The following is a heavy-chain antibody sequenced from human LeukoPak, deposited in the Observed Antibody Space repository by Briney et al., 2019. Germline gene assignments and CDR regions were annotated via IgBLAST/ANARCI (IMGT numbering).Heavy chain of an antibody. V-gene: IGHV1-2*02. CDR2: INPNSGGT. Sequence: ASVKVSCKASGYTFTGYYMHWVRQAPGQGLEWMGWINPNSGGTNYAQKFQGRVTMTRDTSISTAYMELSRLRSDDTAVYYCARARVRGVITVGNWFDPWGQGTLVTVSS. CDR3: ARARVRGVITVGNWFDP. D-gene: IGHD3-10*01. CDR1: GYTFTGYY. J-gene: IGHJ5*02.